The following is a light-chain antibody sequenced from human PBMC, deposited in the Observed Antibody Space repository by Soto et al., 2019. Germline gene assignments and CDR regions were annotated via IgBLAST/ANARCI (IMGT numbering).Light chain of an antibody. CDR1: QSISSY. CDR2: AAS. V-gene: IGKV1-39*01. J-gene: IGKJ1*01. Sequence: DIQMTQSPSSLSASVGDRVTITCRASQSISSYLNWYQQKPGKAPKLLIYAASSLQRGVPSRFSGSGSGTDFTLTISSLQPEDFVTYYCQQSYSTPRTFGQGTKVEIK. CDR3: QQSYSTPRT.